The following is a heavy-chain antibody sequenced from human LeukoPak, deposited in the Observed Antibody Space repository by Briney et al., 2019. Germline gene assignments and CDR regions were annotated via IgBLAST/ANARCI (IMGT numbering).Heavy chain of an antibody. CDR3: ARAGGSRITMVRGDY. CDR1: GYTFTSYG. CDR2: ISAYNGNT. D-gene: IGHD3-10*01. Sequence: GASVKLSCKASGYTFTSYGISWVRQAPGQGLEWMGWISAYNGNTNYAQKLQGRVTMTTDTSTSTAYMELRSLRSDDTAVYYCARAGGSRITMVRGDYWGQGTLVTVSS. V-gene: IGHV1-18*04. J-gene: IGHJ4*02.